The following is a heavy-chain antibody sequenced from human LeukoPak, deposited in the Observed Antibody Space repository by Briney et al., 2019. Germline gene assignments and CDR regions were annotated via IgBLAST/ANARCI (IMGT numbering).Heavy chain of an antibody. CDR3: ARASVVVTATLYYYYYMDV. J-gene: IGHJ6*03. CDR1: GYTFTGYY. CDR2: INPNSGGT. Sequence: ASVKVSCKASGYTFTGYYMHWVRQAPGQGLEWMGWINPNSGGTNYAQKFQGRVTMTRDTSISTAYMELSRLRSDDTAVYYCARASVVVTATLYYYYYMDVWGKGTTVTVSS. D-gene: IGHD2-21*02. V-gene: IGHV1-2*02.